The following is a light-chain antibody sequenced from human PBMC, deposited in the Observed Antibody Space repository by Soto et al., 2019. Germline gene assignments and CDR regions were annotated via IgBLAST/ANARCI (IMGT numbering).Light chain of an antibody. Sequence: EIALRQSPATLSSYPGETATLPCRASQTASSKLACYQHKPGQAPRLLIYDTSNRATGIPARFSGSGSGTDFTLTISSLEPEDFAVYYCHQRKSWPRTFGQGTKVDIK. J-gene: IGKJ1*01. CDR3: HQRKSWPRT. CDR2: DTS. V-gene: IGKV3-11*01. CDR1: QTASSK.